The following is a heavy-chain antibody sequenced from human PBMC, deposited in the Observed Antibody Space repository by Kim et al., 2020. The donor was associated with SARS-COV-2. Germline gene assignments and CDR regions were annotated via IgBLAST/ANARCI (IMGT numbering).Heavy chain of an antibody. CDR3: ARVEGSGWYSGY. D-gene: IGHD6-19*01. Sequence: GGSLRLSCAASGFTFSSYSMNWVRQAPGKGLEWVSSISSSSSYIYYADSVKGRFTISRDNAKNSLYLQMNSLRAEDTAVYYCARVEGSGWYSGYWGQGTLVTVSS. V-gene: IGHV3-21*01. CDR2: ISSSSSYI. J-gene: IGHJ4*02. CDR1: GFTFSSYS.